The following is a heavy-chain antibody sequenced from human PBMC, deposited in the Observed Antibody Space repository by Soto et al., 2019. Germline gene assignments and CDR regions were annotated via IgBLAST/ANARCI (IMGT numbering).Heavy chain of an antibody. J-gene: IGHJ2*01. CDR3: ARDTRQGGGNSGYFDL. CDR1: GVNIRSRDYR. CDR2: IYYSGTT. V-gene: IGHV4-31*03. D-gene: IGHD2-21*02. Sequence: SHPNTVSGVNIRSRDYRWSSKRQHPGKGLEGIGYIYYSGTTYYNPSLKSRVTISVDTSKNQFSLKLTSVTAADTAVYYCARDTRQGGGNSGYFDLWGRGTLVTVSS.